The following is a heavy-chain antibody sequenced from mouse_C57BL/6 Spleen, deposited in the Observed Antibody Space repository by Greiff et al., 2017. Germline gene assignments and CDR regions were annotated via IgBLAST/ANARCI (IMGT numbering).Heavy chain of an antibody. CDR2: INPNNGGT. CDR3: ARRSNYVWFAY. V-gene: IGHV1-18*01. D-gene: IGHD2-5*01. J-gene: IGHJ3*01. CDR1: GYTFTDYN. Sequence: VQLKESGPELVKPGASVKIPCKASGYTFTDYNMDWVKQSHGKSLEWIGDINPNNGGTIYNQKFKGKATLTVDKSSSTAYMELRSLTSEDTAVYYCARRSNYVWFAYWGQGTLVTVSA.